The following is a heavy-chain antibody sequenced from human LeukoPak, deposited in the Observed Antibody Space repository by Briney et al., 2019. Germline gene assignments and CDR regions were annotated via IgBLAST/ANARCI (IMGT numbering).Heavy chain of an antibody. CDR2: ISSSSSYI. D-gene: IGHD3-10*01. CDR1: GFTFSSYS. J-gene: IGHJ4*02. V-gene: IGHV3-21*01. Sequence: GGSLRLSCAASGFTFSSYSMNGVRQAPGKGLEWVSSISSSSSYIYYADSVKGRFTISRDNAKNSLYLQMNSLRAEDTAVYYCAGEENYYGSGSYRYWGQGTLVTVSS. CDR3: AGEENYYGSGSYRY.